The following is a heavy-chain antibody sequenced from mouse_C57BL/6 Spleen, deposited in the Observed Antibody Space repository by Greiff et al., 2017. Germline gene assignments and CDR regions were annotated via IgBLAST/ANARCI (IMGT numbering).Heavy chain of an antibody. CDR2: ISYSGST. D-gene: IGHD2-2*01. J-gene: IGHJ3*01. V-gene: IGHV3-1*01. CDR3: ARGGYDDGGFAY. CDR1: GYSITSGYD. Sequence: EVKLQESGPGMVKPSQSLSLTCTVTGYSITSGYDWHWIRHFPGNKLEWMGYISYSGSTNYNPSLKSRISITHDTSKNHFFLKLNSVTTEDTATYYCARGGYDDGGFAYWGQGTLVTVSA.